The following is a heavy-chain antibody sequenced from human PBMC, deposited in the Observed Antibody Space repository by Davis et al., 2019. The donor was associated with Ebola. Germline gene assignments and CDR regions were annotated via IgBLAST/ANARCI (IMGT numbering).Heavy chain of an antibody. J-gene: IGHJ4*02. Sequence: SETLSLTCAVYGGSFRGYYWSWIRQPPGKGLEWIGEINHSGSTNYNPSLKSRVTISVDTSKNQFSLKLSSVTAADTAVYYCARARGYSYGSDFDYWGQGTLVTVSS. D-gene: IGHD5-18*01. CDR3: ARARGYSYGSDFDY. CDR1: GGSFRGYY. CDR2: INHSGST. V-gene: IGHV4-34*01.